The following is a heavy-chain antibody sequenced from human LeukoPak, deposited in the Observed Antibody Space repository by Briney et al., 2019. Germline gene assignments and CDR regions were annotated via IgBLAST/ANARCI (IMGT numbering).Heavy chain of an antibody. D-gene: IGHD3-22*01. CDR2: KWYDGSNK. Sequence: GGSLRPSCAASGFSFSRFGMHWVRQAPGKGLEWVAVKWYDGSNKYYADSVKGRFTISRDNSKNTLYLEMNSLRAEDTAVYYCARDYYYDSSGYWDYYFDYWGQGTLVSVSS. CDR3: ARDYYYDSSGYWDYYFDY. CDR1: GFSFSRFG. V-gene: IGHV3-33*01. J-gene: IGHJ4*02.